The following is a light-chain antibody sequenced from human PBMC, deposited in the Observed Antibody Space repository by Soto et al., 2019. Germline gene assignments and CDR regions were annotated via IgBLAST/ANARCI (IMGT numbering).Light chain of an antibody. CDR3: QQSYRSPYT. V-gene: IGKV1-39*01. Sequence: DIQMTQSPSSLSASVGDRVTITCRASQSISSYLNWYQQKPGKAPKVLIYAASSLQSGVPSRFSGSGFGTDFTLTIGSLQPEDFATYYCQQSYRSPYTFGQGTKLEIK. CDR2: AAS. CDR1: QSISSY. J-gene: IGKJ2*01.